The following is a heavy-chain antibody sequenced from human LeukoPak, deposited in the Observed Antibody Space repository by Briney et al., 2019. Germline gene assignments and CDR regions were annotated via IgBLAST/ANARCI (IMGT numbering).Heavy chain of an antibody. CDR2: ISSSSSYI. J-gene: IGHJ4*02. D-gene: IGHD3-22*01. Sequence: GGSLRLSCAASAFTFSNYNMNWVRQAPGKGLEWVSSISSSSSYIYYADSVKGRFTISRDNAKNSLYLQMNSLRAEDTAVYYCARGYYYDSSGPFDYWGQGTLVTVSS. CDR3: ARGYYYDSSGPFDY. V-gene: IGHV3-21*01. CDR1: AFTFSNYN.